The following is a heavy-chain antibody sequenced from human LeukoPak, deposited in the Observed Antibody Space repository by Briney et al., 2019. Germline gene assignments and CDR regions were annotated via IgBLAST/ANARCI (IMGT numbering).Heavy chain of an antibody. Sequence: ASVKASCKASGYTFTGYYMHWVRQAPGQGLEWMGWINPNSGGTNYAQKFQGRVTMTRDTSISTAYMELSRLRSDDTAVYYCAVTEGIATPFDYWGQGTLLTLSS. CDR1: GYTFTGYY. J-gene: IGHJ4*02. D-gene: IGHD6-13*01. CDR3: AVTEGIATPFDY. CDR2: INPNSGGT. V-gene: IGHV1-2*02.